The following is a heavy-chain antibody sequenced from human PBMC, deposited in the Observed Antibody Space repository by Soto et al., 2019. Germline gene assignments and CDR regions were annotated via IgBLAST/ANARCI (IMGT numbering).Heavy chain of an antibody. CDR1: GFTFSSYE. CDR2: ISSSGSTI. V-gene: IGHV3-48*03. D-gene: IGHD2-21*01. J-gene: IGHJ4*02. Sequence: GGSLRLSCAASGFTFSSYEMNWVRQAPGKGLEWVSYISSSGSTIYYADSVKGRFTISRDNAKNSLYLQMNSLRAEDTAVYYCARVSYMVVTFDWGQGTLVTVYS. CDR3: ARVSYMVVTFD.